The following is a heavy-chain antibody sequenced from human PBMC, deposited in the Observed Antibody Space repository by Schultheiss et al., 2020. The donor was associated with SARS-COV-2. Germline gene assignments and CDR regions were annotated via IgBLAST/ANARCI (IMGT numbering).Heavy chain of an antibody. V-gene: IGHV3-23*01. Sequence: ADSVKGRFTISRDNSKNTLYLQMNSLRDEDTAVYYCAKDPYYDILTGYSYWGQGTLVTVSS. D-gene: IGHD3-9*01. CDR3: AKDPYYDILTGYSY. J-gene: IGHJ4*02.